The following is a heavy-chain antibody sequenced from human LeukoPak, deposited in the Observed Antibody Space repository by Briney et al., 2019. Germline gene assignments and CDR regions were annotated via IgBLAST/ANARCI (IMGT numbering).Heavy chain of an antibody. V-gene: IGHV1-24*01. CDR2: FGPDGGER. CDR3: ATYSVGMDV. Sequence: ASVKVSCKVSGYTLTELSMHWVRQAPGKGLEWMGGFGPDGGERVYAQKFQGRVTMTEDPSTDTAYMELSRLRSEHTAVYYCATYSVGMDVWGQGTTVTVSS. D-gene: IGHD4-11*01. J-gene: IGHJ6*02. CDR1: GYTLTELS.